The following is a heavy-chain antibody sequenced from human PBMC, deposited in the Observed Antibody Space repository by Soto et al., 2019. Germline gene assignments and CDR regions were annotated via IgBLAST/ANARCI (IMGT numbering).Heavy chain of an antibody. V-gene: IGHV3-23*01. CDR1: GFTFSSYA. D-gene: IGHD5-12*01. CDR2: ISGSGGST. Sequence: GGSLRLSCAASGFTFSSYAMSWVRQAPGKGREWVSAISGSGGSTYYADSVKGRFTISRDNSKNTLYLQMNSLRAEDTAVYYCASYDYHAHDYWGQGTLVTVSS. J-gene: IGHJ4*02. CDR3: ASYDYHAHDY.